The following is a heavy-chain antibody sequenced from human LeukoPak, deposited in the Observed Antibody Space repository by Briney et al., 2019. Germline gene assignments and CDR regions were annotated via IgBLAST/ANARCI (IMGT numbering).Heavy chain of an antibody. CDR3: ARSQTTSSGWDPFDY. J-gene: IGHJ4*02. D-gene: IGHD6-19*01. CDR1: GGSISSYY. Sequence: SEALSPTCTVSGGSISSYYWSWIRQPPGKGLEWIGYIYYSGSTNYNPSLKSRVTISVDTSKNQFSLKLSSVTAADTAVYYCARSQTTSSGWDPFDYWGQGTLVTVSS. V-gene: IGHV4-59*08. CDR2: IYYSGST.